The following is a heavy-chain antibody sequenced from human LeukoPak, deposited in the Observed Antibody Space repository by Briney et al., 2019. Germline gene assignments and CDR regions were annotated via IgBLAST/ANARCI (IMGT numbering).Heavy chain of an antibody. CDR3: ARGHYGSGSYLSPRNWFDP. Sequence: PSETLSLTCAVYGGSFSGYYWSWIRQPPGKGLEWIGEINHSGSTNYNPSHKSRVTISVDTSKNQFSLKLSSVTAADTAVYYCARGHYGSGSYLSPRNWFDPWGQGTLVTVSS. CDR1: GGSFSGYY. D-gene: IGHD3-10*01. J-gene: IGHJ5*02. CDR2: INHSGST. V-gene: IGHV4-34*01.